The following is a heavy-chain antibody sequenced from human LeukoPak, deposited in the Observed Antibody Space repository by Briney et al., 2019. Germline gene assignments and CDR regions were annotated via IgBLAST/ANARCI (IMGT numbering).Heavy chain of an antibody. Sequence: GGSLRLSCAGSGFTFSSYGMHWVRQAPGKGLEWGAVISYDGSNKYYADSVKGRFTISRDNAKNTLYLQMSSLRAEDTAVYYCARSQRPRHAILTGYLLNWGQRTLVTVSS. D-gene: IGHD3-9*01. CDR1: GFTFSSYG. V-gene: IGHV3-30*03. CDR2: ISYDGSNK. J-gene: IGHJ1*01. CDR3: ARSQRPRHAILTGYLLN.